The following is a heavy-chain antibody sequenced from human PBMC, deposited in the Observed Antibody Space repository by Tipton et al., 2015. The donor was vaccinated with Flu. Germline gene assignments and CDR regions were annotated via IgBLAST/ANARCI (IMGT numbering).Heavy chain of an antibody. CDR3: ARVAHNWNYSIDY. Sequence: TLSLTCAVSNYSISSAYYWGWIRQPPGKGLEWIGCISHSGRTYYNPSLKSRVSISVDTSKNQFSLKLTSVTAADTAVYYCARVAHNWNYSIDYWGQGTLVTVSS. V-gene: IGHV4-38-2*01. CDR2: ISHSGRT. D-gene: IGHD1-7*01. J-gene: IGHJ4*02. CDR1: NYSISSAYY.